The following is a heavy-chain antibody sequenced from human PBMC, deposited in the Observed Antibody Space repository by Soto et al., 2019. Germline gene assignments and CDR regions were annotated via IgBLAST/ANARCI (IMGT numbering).Heavy chain of an antibody. CDR2: IYYSGST. CDR1: GGSISSYY. J-gene: IGHJ4*02. CDR3: AIQKFLPLFAY. D-gene: IGHD3-10*01. V-gene: IGHV4-59*08. Sequence: SETLSLTCTVSGGSISSYYWSWIRQPPGKGLEWIGYIYYSGSTNYNPSLKSRVTISVDTSKNQFSLKLTSVTPSVSFFYYCAIQKFLPLFAYRAQGPLVPVS.